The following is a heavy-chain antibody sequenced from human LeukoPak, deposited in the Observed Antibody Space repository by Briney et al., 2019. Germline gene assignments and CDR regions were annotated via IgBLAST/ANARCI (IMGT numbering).Heavy chain of an antibody. J-gene: IGHJ4*02. V-gene: IGHV3-30*03. CDR1: GFTFSNYG. CDR3: GRGNFPHCSGDCFDS. D-gene: IGHD2-21*02. CDR2: ISYDGSNE. Sequence: GGSLRLSCAASGFTFSNYGMHWVRQAPGKGLEWVAVISYDGSNEYYADSVKGRFTIARDDSKNTVYLQMNSLRVEDTAVYYCGRGNFPHCSGDCFDSWGQGTLVTVSS.